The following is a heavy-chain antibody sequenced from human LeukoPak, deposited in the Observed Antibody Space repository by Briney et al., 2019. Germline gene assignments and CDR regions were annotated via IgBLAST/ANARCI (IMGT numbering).Heavy chain of an antibody. CDR2: IFYSGST. Sequence: PSETLSLTCSVSGGSISSRDHYWSWIRQHPGKGLEWIGYIFYSGSTHYNPSLKSRVTISVDPSKNQFSLKLSSVTAADTAVYYCARALYYGSGYFFFDYWGQGILVTVSS. CDR1: GGSISSRDHY. D-gene: IGHD3-22*01. J-gene: IGHJ4*02. V-gene: IGHV4-31*03. CDR3: ARALYYGSGYFFFDY.